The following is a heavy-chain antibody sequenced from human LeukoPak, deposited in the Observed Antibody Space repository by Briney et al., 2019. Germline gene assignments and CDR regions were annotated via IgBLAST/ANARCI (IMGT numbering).Heavy chain of an antibody. J-gene: IGHJ6*02. D-gene: IGHD1-20*01. CDR3: ARGITGTFYYYYGMDV. Sequence: GGSLRLSCAASGFTFSSYAMHWVRQAPGKGLGWVAVISYDGSNKYYADSVKGRFTISRDNSKNTLYLQMNSLRAEDTAVYYCARGITGTFYYYYGMDVWGQGTTVTVSS. V-gene: IGHV3-30-3*01. CDR2: ISYDGSNK. CDR1: GFTFSSYA.